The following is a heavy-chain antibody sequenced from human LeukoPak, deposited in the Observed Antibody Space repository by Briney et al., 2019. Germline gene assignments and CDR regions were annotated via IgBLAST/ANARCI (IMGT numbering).Heavy chain of an antibody. Sequence: GGSLRLSCAASGFTFSSYAMSWVRQAPGKGLEWVAVISYDGSNKYYADSVKGRFTISRDNSKNTLYLQMNSLRAEDTAVYYCAKYYGDYGPSDYWGQGTLVTVSS. CDR1: GFTFSSYA. V-gene: IGHV3-30*18. J-gene: IGHJ4*02. D-gene: IGHD4-17*01. CDR3: AKYYGDYGPSDY. CDR2: ISYDGSNK.